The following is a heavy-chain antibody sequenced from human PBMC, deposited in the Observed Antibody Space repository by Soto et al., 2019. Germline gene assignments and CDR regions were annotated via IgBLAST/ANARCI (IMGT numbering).Heavy chain of an antibody. J-gene: IGHJ4*02. V-gene: IGHV4-34*01. CDR3: ARGRKVLRYFDWLSRPFDY. Sequence: SETLSLTCAVYGGSFSGYYWSWIRQPPGKGLEWIGEINHSGSTNYNPSLKSRVTISVDTSKNQFSLKLSSVTAADTAVYYCARGRKVLRYFDWLSRPFDYWGQGTLVTVSS. CDR1: GGSFSGYY. D-gene: IGHD3-9*01. CDR2: INHSGST.